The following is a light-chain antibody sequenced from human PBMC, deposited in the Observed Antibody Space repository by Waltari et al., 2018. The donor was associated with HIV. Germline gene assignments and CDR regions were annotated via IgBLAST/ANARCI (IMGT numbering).Light chain of an antibody. CDR3: SSYSSTHIVV. Sequence: QSALTQPAPLSRSLAQSITITRTGGSNNVARYLSASSYHQHSAKAPKVIISHVFKRPSGVSARFSGSKHGNTATLTIDALRAEDEAVYHCSSYSSTHIVVFGGGTKLTVL. CDR1: SNNVARYLS. CDR2: HVF. V-gene: IGLV2-14*03. J-gene: IGLJ2*01.